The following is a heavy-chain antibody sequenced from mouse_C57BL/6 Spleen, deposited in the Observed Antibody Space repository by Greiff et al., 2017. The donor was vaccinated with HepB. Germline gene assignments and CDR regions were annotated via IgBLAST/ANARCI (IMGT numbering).Heavy chain of an antibody. CDR2: IYPYNGVS. CDR3: ARDYYGSSRYFDY. Sequence: VQLKQSGPELVKPGASVKISCKASGYSFTGYYMPWVKQSHGNILDWIGYIYPYNGVSSYNQKFKGKATLTVDKSSSTAYMELRSLTSEDSAVYYCARDYYGSSRYFDYWGQGTTLTVSS. CDR1: GYSFTGYY. J-gene: IGHJ2*01. D-gene: IGHD1-1*01. V-gene: IGHV1-31*01.